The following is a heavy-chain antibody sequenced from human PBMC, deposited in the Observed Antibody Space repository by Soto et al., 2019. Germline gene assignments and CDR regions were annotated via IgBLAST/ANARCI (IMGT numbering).Heavy chain of an antibody. D-gene: IGHD6-6*01. Sequence: HSETLSLSCAVCRGSVMSYYGSWIRQPPGKGLEWIGYIYYSGSTNYNPSLKSRVTISVDTSKNQFSLKLSSVTAADTAVYYCARGAPVYSSSLNYYYYGMDVWGQGTTVTVSS. V-gene: IGHV4-59*02. CDR2: IYYSGST. CDR1: RGSVMSYY. CDR3: ARGAPVYSSSLNYYYYGMDV. J-gene: IGHJ6*02.